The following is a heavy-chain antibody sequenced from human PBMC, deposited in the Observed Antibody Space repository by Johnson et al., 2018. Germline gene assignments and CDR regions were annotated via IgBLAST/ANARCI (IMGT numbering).Heavy chain of an antibody. CDR3: ARGDGSYCCNGMDV. Sequence: VQLVESGGGVVQPGRSLRLSCAASGFTFSSYGMHWVRQAPGKGLEWVAVIWYDGSNKYYADSVKGRFTISRDNSKNTLYLQMNSLRDEDTAVYYCARGDGSYCCNGMDVWGQGTTVTGSS. J-gene: IGHJ6*02. CDR1: GFTFSSYG. V-gene: IGHV3-33*01. D-gene: IGHD1-26*01. CDR2: IWYDGSNK.